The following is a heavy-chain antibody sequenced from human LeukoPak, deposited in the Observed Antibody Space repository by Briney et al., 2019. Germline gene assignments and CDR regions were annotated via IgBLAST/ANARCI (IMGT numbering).Heavy chain of an antibody. CDR1: GASISSYY. CDR2: IYYSGST. CDR3: ASQTDGYNSLFDY. J-gene: IGHJ4*02. Sequence: SETLSLTCTVSGASISSYYWSWIRQPPGKGLEWIGYIYYSGSTNYNPSPKSRVTISVDTSKNQLSLKLSSVTAADTAVYYCASQTDGYNSLFDYWGQGTLVTVSS. V-gene: IGHV4-59*01. D-gene: IGHD5-24*01.